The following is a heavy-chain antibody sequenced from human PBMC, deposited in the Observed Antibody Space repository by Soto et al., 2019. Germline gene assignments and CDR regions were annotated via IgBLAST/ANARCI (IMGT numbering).Heavy chain of an antibody. CDR1: GGTFSSYA. V-gene: IGHV1-69*13. D-gene: IGHD6-13*01. CDR3: ARSLEDSRSWYISHY. CDR2: IIPIFGTA. J-gene: IGHJ4*02. Sequence: SVKVSCKASGGTFSSYAISWVRQAPGQGLEWMGGIIPIFGTANYAQKFQGRVTITADESTSTAYMELSSLRSEDTAVYYCARSLEDSRSWYISHYWGQGTLVTVSS.